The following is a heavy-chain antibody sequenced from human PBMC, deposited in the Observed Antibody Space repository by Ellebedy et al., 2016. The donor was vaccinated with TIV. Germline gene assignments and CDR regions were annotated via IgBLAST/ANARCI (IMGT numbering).Heavy chain of an antibody. CDR1: GGSISSGDSY. CDR3: ARDPFDSAGVDAFDI. D-gene: IGHD2-15*01. J-gene: IGHJ3*02. V-gene: IGHV4-30-4*01. CDR2: IYYSGST. Sequence: SETLSLXCSVSGGSISSGDSYWSWIRQPPGKGLEWIGYIYYSGSTSYNPSLKSRVTISVDTSKNQFSLKLSSVTAADTAAYYCARDPFDSAGVDAFDIWGQGTMVTVSS.